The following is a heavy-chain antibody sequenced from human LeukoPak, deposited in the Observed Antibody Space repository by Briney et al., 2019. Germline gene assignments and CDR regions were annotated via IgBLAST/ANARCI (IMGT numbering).Heavy chain of an antibody. CDR3: ARVTTVPDNWFDP. D-gene: IGHD4-17*01. CDR1: GYTFTGYY. J-gene: IGHJ5*02. V-gene: IGHV1-2*06. CDR2: VNPNSGGT. Sequence: ASVKVSCKASGYTFTGYYMHWVRQAPGQGLEWMGRVNPNSGGTNYAQKFQGRVTMTRDTSISTAYMELSSLRSEDTAVYYCARVTTVPDNWFDPWGQGTLVTVSS.